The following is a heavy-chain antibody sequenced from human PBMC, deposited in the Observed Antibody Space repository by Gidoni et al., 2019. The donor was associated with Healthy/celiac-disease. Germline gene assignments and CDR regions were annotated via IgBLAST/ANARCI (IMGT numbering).Heavy chain of an antibody. CDR1: GFTFSSYA. J-gene: IGHJ1*01. V-gene: IGHV3-23*01. Sequence: EVQLLESGGGLVQPGGSLRLACAASGFTFSSYAMSWVRQAPGKGLGWVAAISGSGGSTYYADSVKGRFTISRDNSKNTMYLQMNSLRAEDTAVYYCAKPLVTGYFQHWGQGTLVTVSS. CDR2: ISGSGGST. D-gene: IGHD6-13*01. CDR3: AKPLVTGYFQH.